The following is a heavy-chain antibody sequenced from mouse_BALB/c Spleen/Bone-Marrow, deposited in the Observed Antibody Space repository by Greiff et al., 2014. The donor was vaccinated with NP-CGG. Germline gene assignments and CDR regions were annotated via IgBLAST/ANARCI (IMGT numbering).Heavy chain of an antibody. Sequence: QVQLHQSGAELVKPGTSVQMSCTASGYTFTSSSMHWVPPRPGQGLEWIGDIYPGSDSTNYNEKFKSKATLTVDTSSSTAYMQLSSLTSEDSAVYYSETGETWGQGTTLTVSS. CDR3: ETGET. V-gene: IGHV1-55*01. CDR1: GYTFTSSS. J-gene: IGHJ2*01. CDR2: IYPGSDST.